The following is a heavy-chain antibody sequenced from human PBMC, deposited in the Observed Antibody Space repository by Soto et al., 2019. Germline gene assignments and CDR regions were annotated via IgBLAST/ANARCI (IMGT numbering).Heavy chain of an antibody. D-gene: IGHD5-18*01. Sequence: PSETLSLTCAVYGGSFSGYYWSWIRQPPGKGLEWIGEINHSGSTNYNPSLKSRVTISVDTSKNQFSLKLSSVTAADTAVYYCARIQLWFNFDYWGQGTLVTVSS. V-gene: IGHV4-34*01. CDR2: INHSGST. J-gene: IGHJ4*02. CDR3: ARIQLWFNFDY. CDR1: GGSFSGYY.